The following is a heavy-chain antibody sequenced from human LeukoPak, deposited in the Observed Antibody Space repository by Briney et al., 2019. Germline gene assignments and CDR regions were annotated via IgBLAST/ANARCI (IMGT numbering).Heavy chain of an antibody. D-gene: IGHD6-13*01. J-gene: IGHJ4*02. CDR1: GFTFSSYG. CDR2: IWYDGSNK. Sequence: GGSLRLSCAASGFTFSSYGMHWVRQAPGKGLEWAAVIWYDGSNKYYADSVKGRFTISRDNSKNTLYLQMNSLRAEDTAVYYCARTYSSSWYGGYFDYWGQGTLVTVSS. V-gene: IGHV3-33*01. CDR3: ARTYSSSWYGGYFDY.